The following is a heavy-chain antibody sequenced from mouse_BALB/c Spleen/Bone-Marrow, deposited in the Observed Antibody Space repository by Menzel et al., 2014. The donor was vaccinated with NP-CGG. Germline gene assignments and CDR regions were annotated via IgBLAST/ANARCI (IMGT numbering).Heavy chain of an antibody. CDR2: ISNGSSTI. CDR3: ARKGAMITRYYAMDY. Sequence: EVQVVESGGGLVQPGGSRKLSCAASGFTFSSFGMHWVRQAPEKGVEWVAYISNGSSTIYYADTVKGRFTISRDNPKNTLFLQMTSLRSEDTAMYYCARKGAMITRYYAMDYWGQGTSVTVSS. CDR1: GFTFSSFG. V-gene: IGHV5-17*02. D-gene: IGHD2-4*01. J-gene: IGHJ4*01.